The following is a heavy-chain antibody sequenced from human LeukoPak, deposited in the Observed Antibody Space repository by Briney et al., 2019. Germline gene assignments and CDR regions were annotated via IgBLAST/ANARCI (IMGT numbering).Heavy chain of an antibody. D-gene: IGHD3-22*01. CDR3: ARDAYYCDSSGYSDY. Sequence: ASVKVSCKASGYTFTGYYMHWVRQAPGQGLEWMGWINPNSGGTNYAQKFQGRVTMTRDTSISTAYMELSRLRSDDTAVYYCARDAYYCDSSGYSDYWGQGTLVTVSS. CDR2: INPNSGGT. CDR1: GYTFTGYY. V-gene: IGHV1-2*02. J-gene: IGHJ4*02.